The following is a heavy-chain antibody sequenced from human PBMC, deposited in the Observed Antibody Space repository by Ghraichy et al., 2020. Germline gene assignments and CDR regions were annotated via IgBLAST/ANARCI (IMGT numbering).Heavy chain of an antibody. CDR1: GGTFSSYA. Sequence: SVKVSCKASGGTFSSYAISWVRQAPGQGLEWMGRIIPILGIANYAQKFQGRVTITADKSTSTAYMELSSLRSEDTAVYYCARDLYCSGGSCYYFDYWGQGTLVTVSS. J-gene: IGHJ4*02. V-gene: IGHV1-69*04. CDR3: ARDLYCSGGSCYYFDY. CDR2: IIPILGIA. D-gene: IGHD2-15*01.